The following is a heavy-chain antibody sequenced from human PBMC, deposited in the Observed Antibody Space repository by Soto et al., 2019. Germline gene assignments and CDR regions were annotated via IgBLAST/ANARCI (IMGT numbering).Heavy chain of an antibody. CDR1: GGSISGFF. V-gene: IGHV4-4*07. J-gene: IGHJ6*02. CDR3: ARGGSTHYYYGLDV. Sequence: SETLSLTCSVSGGSISGFFWTWVRQPPGMPLEGLGHVAASGSTAYNPSLRSRLSLSLDVSKNRFSLELTSVTAADTATYFCARGGSTHYYYGLDVWGQGTTVTVSS. CDR2: VAASGST.